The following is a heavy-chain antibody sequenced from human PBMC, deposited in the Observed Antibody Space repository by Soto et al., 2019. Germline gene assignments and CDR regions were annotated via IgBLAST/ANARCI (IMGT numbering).Heavy chain of an antibody. J-gene: IGHJ3*02. D-gene: IGHD2-15*01. CDR2: IYYSGST. V-gene: IGHV4-39*01. CDR3: ARRGGAFDI. CDR1: GGSISSSSYY. Sequence: SETLSLTCTVSGGSISSSSYYWGWIRQPPGKGLEWIGSIYYSGSTYYNPPLKSRVTISVDTSNTQFSLKLISVTAADTAVYYCARRGGAFDIWGQGTMVTVSS.